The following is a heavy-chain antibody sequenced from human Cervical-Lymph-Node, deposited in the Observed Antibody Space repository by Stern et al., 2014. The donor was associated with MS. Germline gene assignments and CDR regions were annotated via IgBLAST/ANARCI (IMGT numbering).Heavy chain of an antibody. CDR3: AAIGPLMEGAAFDI. CDR1: GAPVNSGGYY. CDR2: IHHRGAT. V-gene: IGHV4-31*03. Sequence: VQLVQSGPGLVKPSQTLSLSCTVSGAPVNSGGYYWTWIRQVPGKGLEWIGYIHHRGATFHNPPLKSRVTISVDTSENQVSLMLSSVTAADTAVYYCAAIGPLMEGAAFDIWGQGTLVTVSS. J-gene: IGHJ3*02. D-gene: IGHD3-16*01.